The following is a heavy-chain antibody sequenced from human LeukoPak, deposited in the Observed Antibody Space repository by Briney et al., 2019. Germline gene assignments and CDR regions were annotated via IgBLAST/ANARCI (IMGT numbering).Heavy chain of an antibody. V-gene: IGHV4-34*01. CDR1: GGSLSGYY. CDR3: ARGLRRIDF. CDR2: INHSGST. Sequence: SETLSLTCAVYGGSLSGYYWSWIRQPPGKGLEWIGEINHSGSTNYNPSLKSRVTISVDTSKNQFSLKLSSVTAADTAVYYCARGLRRIDFWGQGTLVTVSS. J-gene: IGHJ4*02.